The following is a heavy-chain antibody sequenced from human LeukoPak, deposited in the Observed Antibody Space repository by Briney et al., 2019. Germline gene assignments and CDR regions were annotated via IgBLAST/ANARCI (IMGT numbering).Heavy chain of an antibody. D-gene: IGHD2-15*01. V-gene: IGHV4-34*01. CDR3: ARERAERRYCSGGSCYSLGY. CDR2: INHSGST. J-gene: IGHJ4*02. CDR1: GGSISSYY. Sequence: ASETLSLTCTVSGGSISSYYWSWIRQPPGKGLEWIGEINHSGSTNYNPSLKSRVTISVDTSKNQFSLKLSSVTAADTAVYYCARERAERRYCSGGSCYSLGYWGQGTLVTVSS.